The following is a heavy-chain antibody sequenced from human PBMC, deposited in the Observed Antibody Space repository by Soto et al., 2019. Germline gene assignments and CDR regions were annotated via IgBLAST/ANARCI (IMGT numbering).Heavy chain of an antibody. CDR2: IKSKTDGGTT. CDR1: GFTFTNAW. Sequence: EVQLVESGGGLVQPGGSLRVSCAASGFTFTNAWMTWVRQAPGKGLEWVGRIKSKTDGGTTDYAAPVKGRFIISRDDSKNTLYLQMNSLKIEDTSIYYCTGGYCSGVKCYSLGYWGQGTLVTVSS. V-gene: IGHV3-15*01. D-gene: IGHD2-15*01. J-gene: IGHJ4*02. CDR3: TGGYCSGVKCYSLGY.